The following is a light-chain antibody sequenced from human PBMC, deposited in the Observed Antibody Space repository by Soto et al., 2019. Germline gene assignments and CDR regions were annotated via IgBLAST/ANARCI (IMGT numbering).Light chain of an antibody. CDR1: SSDVGGYNY. CDR3: SSYTSSSALVV. Sequence: QSVLTQPASVSGSPGQSITISCTGTSSDVGGYNYVSWYQQHPGKAPKLMIYDVSNRASGVSNRFSGSKSGNTGSLTISGLQAEDEADYYCSSYTSSSALVVFGGGTKLTVL. CDR2: DVS. V-gene: IGLV2-14*01. J-gene: IGLJ2*01.